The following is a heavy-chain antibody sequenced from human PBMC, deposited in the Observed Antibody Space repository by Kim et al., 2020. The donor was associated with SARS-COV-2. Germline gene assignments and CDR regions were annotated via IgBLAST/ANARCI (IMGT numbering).Heavy chain of an antibody. J-gene: IGHJ4*02. V-gene: IGHV3-23*01. Sequence: GGSLRLSCAASGFTFSRRAMSWVRQAPGKGLEWIASVNNGGNSYYADSVKGRFTVPRDITMDTLYLQMNSLTAEDTALYYCAKDQPSYCRPTFYSWGPGT. CDR1: GFTFSRRA. D-gene: IGHD3-10*01. CDR3: AKDQPSYCRPTFYS. CDR2: VNNGGNS.